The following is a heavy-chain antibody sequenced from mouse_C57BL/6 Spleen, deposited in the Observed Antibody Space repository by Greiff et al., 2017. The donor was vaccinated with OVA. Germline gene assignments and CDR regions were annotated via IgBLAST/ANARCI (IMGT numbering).Heavy chain of an antibody. CDR1: GYTFTDYY. Sequence: VQLQQSGAELVRPGASVKLSCKASGYTFTDYYITWVKQRPGQGLEWIARIYPGSGNTYYNEKFKGKATLTAEKSSSTAYMQLSSLTSEDAAVYFCARSRGYDGYYDYAMDYGGQGTSVTVSS. D-gene: IGHD2-3*01. CDR2: IYPGSGNT. CDR3: ARSRGYDGYYDYAMDY. V-gene: IGHV1-76*01. J-gene: IGHJ4*01.